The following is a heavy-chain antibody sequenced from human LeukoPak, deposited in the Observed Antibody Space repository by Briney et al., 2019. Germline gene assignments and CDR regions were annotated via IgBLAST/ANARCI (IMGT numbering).Heavy chain of an antibody. CDR2: IKPDSGGT. CDR1: GYTFTGYY. V-gene: IGHV1-2*02. CDR3: ARGFEYGSFDP. Sequence: ASVKVSCKASGYTFTGYYVHWVRQAPGQGLEWMGWIKPDSGGTNYAQKFQGRVTMTRDTSISTAYMELSSLRSDDTAVYYCARGFEYGSFDPWGQGTLVTVSS. J-gene: IGHJ5*02. D-gene: IGHD6-13*01.